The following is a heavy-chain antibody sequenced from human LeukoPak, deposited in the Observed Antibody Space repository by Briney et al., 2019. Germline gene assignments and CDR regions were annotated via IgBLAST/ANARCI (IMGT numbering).Heavy chain of an antibody. D-gene: IGHD3/OR15-3a*01. J-gene: IGHJ4*02. CDR2: IYYSGST. CDR1: GGSISSSSYY. CDR3: ARLIGLGHFSY. Sequence: SETLSLTCTVSGGSISSSSYYWGWIRQPPGKGLKWIGSIYYSGSTYYNPSLKSRVTISVDTSKNQFSLKLSSVTAADTAVYYCARLIGLGHFSYWGQGTLVTVSS. V-gene: IGHV4-39*01.